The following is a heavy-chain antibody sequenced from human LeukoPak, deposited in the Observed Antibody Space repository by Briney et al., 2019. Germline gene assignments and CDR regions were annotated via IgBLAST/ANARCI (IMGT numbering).Heavy chain of an antibody. J-gene: IGHJ6*03. V-gene: IGHV3-23*01. D-gene: IGHD2-8*01. CDR1: GFTFSSYG. CDR2: ISGSGGST. CDR3: AKVMGPNPYYYYYYMDV. Sequence: PGGTLRLSCAASGFTFSSYGMSWVRQAPGKGLEWVSAISGSGGSTYYADSVKGRFTISRDNSKNTLYLQMNSLRAEDTAVYYRAKVMGPNPYYYYYYMDVWGKGTTVTISS.